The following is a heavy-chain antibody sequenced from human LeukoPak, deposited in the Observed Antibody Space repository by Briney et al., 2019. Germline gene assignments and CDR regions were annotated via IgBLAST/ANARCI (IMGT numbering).Heavy chain of an antibody. D-gene: IGHD6-13*01. CDR3: ARGYSSSWYGYAFDI. J-gene: IGHJ3*02. CDR1: GFTFDDYA. CDR2: ISWNSGSI. V-gene: IGHV3-9*01. Sequence: GRSLRLSCAASGFTFDDYAMHWVRQAPGKGLEWVSGISWNSGSIGYADSVKGRFTISRDNAKNSLYLQMNSLRAEDTAVYYCARGYSSSWYGYAFDIWGQGTMVTVSS.